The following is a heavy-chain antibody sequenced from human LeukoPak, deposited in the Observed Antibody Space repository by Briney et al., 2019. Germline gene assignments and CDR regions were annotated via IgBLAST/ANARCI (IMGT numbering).Heavy chain of an antibody. CDR1: RGTFSSYA. Sequence: GASVKVSCKASRGTFSSYAISWVRQAPGQGLEWMGWISAYNGNTNYAQKLQGRVTMTTDTSTSTAYMELRSLRSDDTAVYYCARELRSSSWYRLDPDYYFDYWGQGTLVTVSS. CDR2: ISAYNGNT. D-gene: IGHD6-13*01. J-gene: IGHJ4*02. V-gene: IGHV1-18*01. CDR3: ARELRSSSWYRLDPDYYFDY.